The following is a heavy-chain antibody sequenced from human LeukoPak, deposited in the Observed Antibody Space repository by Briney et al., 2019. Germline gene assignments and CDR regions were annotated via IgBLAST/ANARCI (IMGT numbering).Heavy chain of an antibody. V-gene: IGHV1-18*01. D-gene: IGHD3-22*01. CDR1: GYTFTSYG. CDR2: ISAYNGNT. CDR3: ARGFPPRRYYDSSGYYSYYFDY. J-gene: IGHJ4*02. Sequence: ASVKVSCKASGYTFTSYGISWVRQAPGQGLEWMGWISAYNGNTNYAQKLQGRVTMTTDTSTSTAYMELRNLRSDDSAVYYCARGFPPRRYYDSSGYYSYYFDYWGQGTLVTVSS.